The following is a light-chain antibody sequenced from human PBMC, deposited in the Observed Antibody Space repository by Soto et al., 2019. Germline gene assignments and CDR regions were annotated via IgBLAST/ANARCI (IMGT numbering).Light chain of an antibody. CDR1: SSNIGAGYD. CDR3: QPYDSSLSGYV. J-gene: IGLJ1*01. V-gene: IGLV1-40*01. CDR2: GNS. Sequence: QSALTQPPSVSGAPGQRVTISCTGSSSNIGAGYDVHWYQQLPGTAPKLLIYGNSNRPSGVPDRFSGSKSGTSASLAITGLQAEEEADYYCQPYDSSLSGYVFGTGTKVTVL.